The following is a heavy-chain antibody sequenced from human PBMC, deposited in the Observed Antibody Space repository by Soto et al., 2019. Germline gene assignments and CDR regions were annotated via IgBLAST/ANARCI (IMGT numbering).Heavy chain of an antibody. CDR3: AICSYYYPVTDY. CDR2: IYYSGST. J-gene: IGHJ4*02. CDR1: GGSISSSSYY. V-gene: IGHV4-39*01. D-gene: IGHD3-10*01. Sequence: QLQLQESGPGLVKPSETLSLTCTVSGGSISSSSYYWGWIRQPPGKGLEWIGSIYYSGSTYYNPSLKSRVTISVDTSKNQFSLKLSSVTAADTAVYYCAICSYYYPVTDYWGQGTLVTVSS.